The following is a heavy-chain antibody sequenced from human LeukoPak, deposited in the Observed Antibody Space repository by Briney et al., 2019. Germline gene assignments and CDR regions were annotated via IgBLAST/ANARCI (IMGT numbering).Heavy chain of an antibody. CDR1: GFTFSSYA. D-gene: IGHD2-8*02. J-gene: IGHJ4*02. V-gene: IGHV3-21*01. CDR3: ARVGGVSSTDRAFAY. CDR2: ISSSSSYI. Sequence: GGSLRLSCAASGFTFSSYAMSWVRQAPGKGLEWVSSISSSSSYIYYADSVKGRFTISRDNAKNSLYLQMNSLRAEDTAVYYCARVGGVSSTDRAFAYWGQGTLVTVSS.